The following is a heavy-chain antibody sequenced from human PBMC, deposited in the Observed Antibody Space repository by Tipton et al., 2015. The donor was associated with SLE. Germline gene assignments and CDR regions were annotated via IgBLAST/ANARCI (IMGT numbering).Heavy chain of an antibody. V-gene: IGHV4-39*07. Sequence: TLSLTCTVSGDSISSSTYFWGWIRQPPGKGLEWIGSIYYSGSTYYNPSLKSRVTISVDTSKNQFSLQLNSVTPEDTAVYYCANSGSDAFDIWGQGTMVTVSS. J-gene: IGHJ3*02. CDR2: IYYSGST. D-gene: IGHD2-15*01. CDR3: ANSGSDAFDI. CDR1: GDSISSSTYF.